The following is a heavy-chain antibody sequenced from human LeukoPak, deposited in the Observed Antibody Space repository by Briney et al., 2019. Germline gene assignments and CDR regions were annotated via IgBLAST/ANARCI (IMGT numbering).Heavy chain of an antibody. CDR2: ISAYNGNT. D-gene: IGHD6-19*01. Sequence: ASVTVSCTASGYTFTSYGISWVRQALGQGLEWMGWISAYNGNTNYAQKLQGRVTMTTDTSTSTAYMELRSLRSDDTAVYYCARAGIAVAGSNFDYWGQGTLVTVSS. V-gene: IGHV1-18*01. CDR1: GYTFTSYG. CDR3: ARAGIAVAGSNFDY. J-gene: IGHJ4*02.